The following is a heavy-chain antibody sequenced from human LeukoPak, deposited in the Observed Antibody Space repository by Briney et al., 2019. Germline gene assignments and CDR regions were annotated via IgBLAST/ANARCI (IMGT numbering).Heavy chain of an antibody. J-gene: IGHJ4*02. CDR2: IYTSGST. Sequence: SETLPLTCTVSGGSISSYYWSWIRQPAGKGLEWIGRIYTSGSTNYNPSLKSRVTMSVDTSKNQFSLKLSSVTAADTAVYYCARVSRQWLDFDYWGQGTLVTVSS. CDR3: ARVSRQWLDFDY. V-gene: IGHV4-4*07. CDR1: GGSISSYY. D-gene: IGHD6-19*01.